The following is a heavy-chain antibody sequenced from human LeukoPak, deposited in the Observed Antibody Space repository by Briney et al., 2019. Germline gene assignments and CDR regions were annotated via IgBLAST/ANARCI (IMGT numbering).Heavy chain of an antibody. J-gene: IGHJ4*02. V-gene: IGHV1-69*06. CDR1: GGTFSDYA. D-gene: IGHD4-17*01. CDR2: IIPIFGTA. Sequence: GASVKVSCKASGGTFSDYAISWVRQAPGQGLEWMGGIIPIFGTAKYAQKFQGRVTIAADKSTSTAYMELSSLRSEDTAVYYCARGIFTTTVSLFEYWGQGTLVTVSS. CDR3: ARGIFTTTVSLFEY.